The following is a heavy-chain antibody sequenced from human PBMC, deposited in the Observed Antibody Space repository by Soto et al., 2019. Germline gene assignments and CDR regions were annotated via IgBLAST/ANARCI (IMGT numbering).Heavy chain of an antibody. Sequence: EVQLVESGGALVQPGGSLRLTCATSGFTFSNYWMTWVRQAPGKGLEWVANINKDGSQKSFVDSVKGRFTISRDIAKSSLYLQMNSLRAEDTAIYYWVKEIAAAQWGQGTLVTVSS. CDR1: GFTFSNYW. CDR3: VKEIAAAQ. D-gene: IGHD6-25*01. J-gene: IGHJ4*02. CDR2: INKDGSQK. V-gene: IGHV3-7*01.